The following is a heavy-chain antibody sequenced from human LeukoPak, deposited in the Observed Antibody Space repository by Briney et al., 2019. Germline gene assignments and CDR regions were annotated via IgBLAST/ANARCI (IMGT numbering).Heavy chain of an antibody. Sequence: PSETLSLTCTVSGGSISRSYYYWGWIRQPPGKGLEWVGSVYYSGKTFYSPSLESRVTISVDTSKNHFSLRLIPVTAADTAMYYCARHEHKAVAGDTWGQGTLVTVSS. D-gene: IGHD6-19*01. V-gene: IGHV4-39*01. CDR1: GGSISRSYYY. J-gene: IGHJ5*02. CDR2: VYYSGKT. CDR3: ARHEHKAVAGDT.